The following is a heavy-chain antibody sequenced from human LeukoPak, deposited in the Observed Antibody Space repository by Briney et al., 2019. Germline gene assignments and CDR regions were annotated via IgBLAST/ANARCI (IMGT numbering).Heavy chain of an antibody. V-gene: IGHV1-18*01. CDR2: IRVDNGDT. CDR1: GYTFTRYG. Sequence: ASVKVSCKASGYTFTRYGISWVRQAPGQGLEWMGWIRVDNGDTDNAQKFQGRVTITTDTSSTTIYMELRSLRSDDTAVNYCAGVNLYYNYMDVWGKGTTVTVSS. D-gene: IGHD1-14*01. J-gene: IGHJ6*03. CDR3: AGVNLYYNYMDV.